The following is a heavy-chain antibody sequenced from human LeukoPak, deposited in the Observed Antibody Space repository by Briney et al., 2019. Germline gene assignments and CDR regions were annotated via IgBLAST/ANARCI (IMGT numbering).Heavy chain of an antibody. V-gene: IGHV3-49*04. J-gene: IGHJ4*02. CDR2: IRSSSHGGTR. CDR1: GSTFGDYA. CDR3: TRTHYISGWYLDY. Sequence: GGSLRLSCTASGSTFGDYAMSWVRQAPGKGLEWVGFIRSSSHGGTREYAASVKGRFTISRDDSISIAYLQMSSLKTEDTAVYYCTRTHYISGWYLDYWGRGTLVTVSS. D-gene: IGHD6-19*01.